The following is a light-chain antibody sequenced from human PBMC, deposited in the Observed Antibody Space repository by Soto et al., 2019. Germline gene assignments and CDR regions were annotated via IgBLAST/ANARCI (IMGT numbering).Light chain of an antibody. CDR1: QSRLYNYNNKKY. CDR3: QHYHSTPPT. J-gene: IGKJ1*01. CDR2: WAS. V-gene: IGKV4-1*01. Sequence: DIAMTQSPDSLIMFLGGMGTSSCRASQSRLYNYNNKKYLAWYQQKPGQPPKLLIYWASTRESGVPDRFSGSGSGTEFTLTISSLQVEDVAVYYCQHYHSTPPTFGQGTKVDIK.